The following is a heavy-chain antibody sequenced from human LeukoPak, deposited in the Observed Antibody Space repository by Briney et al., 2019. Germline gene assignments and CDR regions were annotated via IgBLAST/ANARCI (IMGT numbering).Heavy chain of an antibody. CDR1: GGSISSYY. V-gene: IGHV4-59*08. Sequence: KPSETLSLTCTVSGGSISSYYRSWIRQPPGKGLEWIGYIYYSGSTNYNPSLKSRVTISVDTSKNQFSLKLSSVTAADTAVYYCARGYSGSYFAFDIWGQGTMVTVSS. CDR2: IYYSGST. D-gene: IGHD1-26*01. J-gene: IGHJ3*02. CDR3: ARGYSGSYFAFDI.